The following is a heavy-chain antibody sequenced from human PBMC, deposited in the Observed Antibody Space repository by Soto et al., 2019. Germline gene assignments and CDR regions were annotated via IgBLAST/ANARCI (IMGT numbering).Heavy chain of an antibody. V-gene: IGHV3-7*03. CDR3: TSRPSGMTYHAVFDF. Sequence: LRLSCAASGLTFSGQWMTWVRQTPGEGLQWVAAIKPDGSETFYVDSVKGRFTISRDNARNSLFLQMDSLRAEDTAVYYCTSRPSGMTYHAVFDFWGQGTLVTVSS. J-gene: IGHJ4*02. CDR1: GLTFSGQW. CDR2: IKPDGSET. D-gene: IGHD2-21*02.